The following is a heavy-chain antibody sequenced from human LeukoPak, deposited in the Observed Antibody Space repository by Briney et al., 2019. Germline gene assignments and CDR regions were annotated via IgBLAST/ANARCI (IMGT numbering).Heavy chain of an antibody. D-gene: IGHD3-10*01. Sequence: GGSLRLSCAASGFTFSSYAMSWVRQAPGKGLEWISGISGSGGSTYYADSVKGRFTISRDNSKNTLYVQMNSLRAEDTAVYYCAKGHYYGSGSLDYWGQGTLVTVSS. CDR1: GFTFSSYA. CDR2: ISGSGGST. J-gene: IGHJ4*02. V-gene: IGHV3-23*01. CDR3: AKGHYYGSGSLDY.